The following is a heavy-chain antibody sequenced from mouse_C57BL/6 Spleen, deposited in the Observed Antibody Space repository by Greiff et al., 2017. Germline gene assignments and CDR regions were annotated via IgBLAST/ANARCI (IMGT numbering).Heavy chain of an antibody. D-gene: IGHD1-1*01. CDR3: TRVYYGSSSLDY. V-gene: IGHV14-4*01. CDR2: IDPENGDT. CDR1: GFNIKDDY. J-gene: IGHJ2*01. Sequence: VQLQQSGAELVRPGASVKLSCTASGFNIKDDYMHWVKQRPEQGLEWIGWIDPENGDTEYASKFQGKATITADTSSNTAYLRLSSLTSEDTAVYYCTRVYYGSSSLDYWGQGTTLTVSS.